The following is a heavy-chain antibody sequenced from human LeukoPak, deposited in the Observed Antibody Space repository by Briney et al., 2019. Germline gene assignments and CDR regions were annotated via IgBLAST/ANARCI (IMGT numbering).Heavy chain of an antibody. CDR3: ARDHYGLYYYGSGGYYYYYGMDV. CDR2: INPNSGGT. CDR1: GYTFTGYY. J-gene: IGHJ6*02. V-gene: IGHV1-2*02. Sequence: ASVKVSCKASGYTFTGYYMHWVRQAPGQGLEWMGWINPNSGGTNYAQKFQGRVTMTRDTSISTAYMELSRLRSDDTAAYYCARDHYGLYYYGSGGYYYYYGMDVWGQGTTVTVSS. D-gene: IGHD3-10*01.